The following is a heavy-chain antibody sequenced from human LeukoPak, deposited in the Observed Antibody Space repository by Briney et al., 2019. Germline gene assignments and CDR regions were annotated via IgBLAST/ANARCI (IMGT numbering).Heavy chain of an antibody. CDR2: IYYSGST. V-gene: IGHV4-39*01. D-gene: IGHD2-2*01. CDR1: GDSISSYY. CDR3: ARRFVVVPAAPDI. J-gene: IGHJ3*02. Sequence: SETLSLTCTVSGDSISSYYWSWIRQPPGKGLEWIGSIYYSGSTYYNPSLKSRVTISVDTSKNQFSLKLSSVTAADTAVYYCARRFVVVPAAPDIWGQGTMVTVSS.